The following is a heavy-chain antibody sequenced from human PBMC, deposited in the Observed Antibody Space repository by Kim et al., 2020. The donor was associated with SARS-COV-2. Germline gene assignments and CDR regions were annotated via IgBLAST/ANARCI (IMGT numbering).Heavy chain of an antibody. J-gene: IGHJ4*02. CDR2: ISSSGSTI. V-gene: IGHV3-48*03. CDR1: VFTFSSYE. Sequence: GGSLRLSCAASVFTFSSYEMNWVRQAPGKGLEWVSYISSSGSTIYYADSVKGRFTISRDNAKNSLYLQMNSLRAEDTAVYYCAREFPYYYGSGSLGGFDYWGQGTLVTVSS. CDR3: AREFPYYYGSGSLGGFDY. D-gene: IGHD3-10*01.